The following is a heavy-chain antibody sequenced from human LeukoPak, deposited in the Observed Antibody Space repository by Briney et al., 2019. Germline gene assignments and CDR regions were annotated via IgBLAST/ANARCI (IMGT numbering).Heavy chain of an antibody. CDR2: IYTSGGT. CDR3: ASEDSISYYDFWSGYLH. V-gene: IGHV4-4*07. Sequence: SETLSLTCTVSGGSISSYYWSWIRQPAGKGLEWIGRIYTSGGTNYNPSLKSRVTMSVDTSKNQFSLKLSSVTAADTAVYYCASEDSISYYDFWSGYLHWGQGTLVTVSS. J-gene: IGHJ4*02. D-gene: IGHD3-3*01. CDR1: GGSISSYY.